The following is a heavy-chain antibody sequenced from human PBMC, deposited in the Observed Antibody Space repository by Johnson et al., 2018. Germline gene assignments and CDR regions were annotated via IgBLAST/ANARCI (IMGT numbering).Heavy chain of an antibody. CDR2: IYPGDSDT. D-gene: IGHD2-2*01. Sequence: VQLQESGAEVKKPGESLKISCKTSGYSFTTYWIAWVRQMPGKGLEWMGIIYPGDSDTRYSPSFQGQVTISADKSITTAYLRWSSLKASDTAMYYWARQKEPDQFDAFDIWGQGTMVTVSS. V-gene: IGHV5-51*01. J-gene: IGHJ3*02. CDR1: GYSFTTYW. CDR3: ARQKEPDQFDAFDI.